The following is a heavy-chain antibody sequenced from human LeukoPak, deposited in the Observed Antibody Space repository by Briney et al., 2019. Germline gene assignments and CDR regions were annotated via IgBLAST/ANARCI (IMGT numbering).Heavy chain of an antibody. J-gene: IGHJ5*02. CDR1: GFSFTSYL. D-gene: IGHD2-2*01. CDR3: ARLSQYDCSSTSCLHNNWFDP. CDR2: IYPGDSDT. V-gene: IGHV5-51*01. Sequence: GGSLKISCKGSGFSFTSYLIGWVRQMPVKGLEWMSIIYPGDSDTRYSPSFQGQVTISADKSISTAYLQWSSLKASDTAMYYCARLSQYDCSSTSCLHNNWFDPWGQGTLVTVSS.